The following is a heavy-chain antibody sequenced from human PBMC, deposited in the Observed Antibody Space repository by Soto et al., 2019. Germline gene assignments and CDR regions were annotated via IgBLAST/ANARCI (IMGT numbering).Heavy chain of an antibody. Sequence: QVQLVESGRGLVKPGGSLRLSCAASGFTFSDYYMSWIRQAPGKGLEWVSYISSSGSTIYYADSVKGRFTISRDNAKNSLYLQMNSLRAEDTAVYYCARDVTPLLYYYYYGMDVWGQGTTVTVSS. CDR3: ARDVTPLLYYYYYGMDV. CDR2: ISSSGSTI. CDR1: GFTFSDYY. J-gene: IGHJ6*02. D-gene: IGHD2-21*02. V-gene: IGHV3-11*01.